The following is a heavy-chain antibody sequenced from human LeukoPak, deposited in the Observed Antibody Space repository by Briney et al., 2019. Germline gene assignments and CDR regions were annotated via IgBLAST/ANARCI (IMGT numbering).Heavy chain of an antibody. CDR1: GYTFTGYY. CDR2: INPNSGGT. CDR3: ARVISPYYYYYMDV. Sequence: ASVKVSCKASGYTFTGYYMRWVRQAPGQGLEWMGWINPNSGGTNYAQKFQGRVTMTRDTSISTAYMELSRLRSDDTAVYYCARVISPYYYYYMDVWGKGTTVTVSS. V-gene: IGHV1-2*02. D-gene: IGHD3-10*01. J-gene: IGHJ6*03.